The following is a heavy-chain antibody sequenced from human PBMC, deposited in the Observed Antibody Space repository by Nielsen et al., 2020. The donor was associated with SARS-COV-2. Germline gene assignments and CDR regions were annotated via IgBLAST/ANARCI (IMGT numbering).Heavy chain of an antibody. Sequence: ASVKVSCKGSGYSFTSYGISWVRQAPGQGLEWMGWISAYNGNTNYAQKLQGRVTMTTDTSTSTAYMELRSLRSDDTAVYYCARGTYYYDSSPSDYWGQGTLVTVSS. CDR3: ARGTYYYDSSPSDY. J-gene: IGHJ4*02. CDR1: GYSFTSYG. CDR2: ISAYNGNT. D-gene: IGHD3-22*01. V-gene: IGHV1-18*04.